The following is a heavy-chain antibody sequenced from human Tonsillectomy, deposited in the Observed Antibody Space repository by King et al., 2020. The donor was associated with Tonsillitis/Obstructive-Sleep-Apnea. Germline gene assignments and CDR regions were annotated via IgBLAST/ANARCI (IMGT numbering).Heavy chain of an antibody. CDR2: IRSKAYGGTT. D-gene: IGHD3-22*01. Sequence: VQLVESGGGLVQPGRSLRLSCTASGFTFGDYAMSWVRQAPGKGLEWVGFIRSKAYGGTTEYAASVKGRFTISRDDSKSIAYLQMNSLKTEDTAVYYCRAYYYDSSGYYGYDYWGQGTLVTVSS. CDR3: RAYYYDSSGYYGYDY. V-gene: IGHV3-49*04. J-gene: IGHJ4*02. CDR1: GFTFGDYA.